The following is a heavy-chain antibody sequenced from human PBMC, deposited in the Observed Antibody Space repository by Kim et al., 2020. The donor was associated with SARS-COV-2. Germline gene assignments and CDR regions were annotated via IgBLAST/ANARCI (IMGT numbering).Heavy chain of an antibody. J-gene: IGHJ4*02. D-gene: IGHD3-3*01. CDR2: ITYSGSS. V-gene: IGHV4-59*08. CDR3: ARQRSGSAPGDY. CDR1: GDSISSYY. Sequence: SETLSLTCTVSGDSISSYYCSWSRQPPGKGLEWIGYITYSGSSNYNPSLTSRVTISLATSKNQFSLRLRFVTAADTAVYYCARQRSGSAPGDYWGQGTLVTVSS.